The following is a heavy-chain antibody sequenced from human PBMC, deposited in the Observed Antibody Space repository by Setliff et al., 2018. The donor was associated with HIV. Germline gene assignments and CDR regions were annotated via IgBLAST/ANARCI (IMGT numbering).Heavy chain of an antibody. CDR1: GFPFSTYA. CDR2: VGAVGGPT. V-gene: IGHV3-23*01. Sequence: GGSLRLSCEASGFPFSTYAMGWVRQAPGKGLEWVSTVGAVGGPTHYAESVKGRFTISKDNSKNTLYLQMSSLRDEDTAVYYCAKVFLFGIDVFDIWGQGTMVTVSS. J-gene: IGHJ3*02. CDR3: AKVFLFGIDVFDI. D-gene: IGHD3-16*01.